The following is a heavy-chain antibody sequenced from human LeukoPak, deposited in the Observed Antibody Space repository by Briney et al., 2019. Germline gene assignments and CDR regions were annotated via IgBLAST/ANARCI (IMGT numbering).Heavy chain of an antibody. D-gene: IGHD3-3*01. Sequence: GGSLRLSCAASGFPFSSYLMSWVRQAPGKGLEWVANIKQDGSEKYYVDSVKGRFTISRDNAKNSLYLQMNSLRAEDTAVYYCAKNDFWSGYYYYYYGMDVWGQGTTVTVSS. V-gene: IGHV3-7*01. CDR3: AKNDFWSGYYYYYYGMDV. CDR2: IKQDGSEK. J-gene: IGHJ6*02. CDR1: GFPFSSYL.